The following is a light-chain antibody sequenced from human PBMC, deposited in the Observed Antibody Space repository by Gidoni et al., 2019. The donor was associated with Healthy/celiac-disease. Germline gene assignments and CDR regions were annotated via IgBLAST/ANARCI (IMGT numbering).Light chain of an antibody. CDR3: QQGT. J-gene: IGKJ1*01. CDR2: TAS. V-gene: IGKV1-5*03. CDR1: QSISSW. Sequence: DIQMTQSPSTLSASVGDRVTITCRASQSISSWLAWYQQKPGKAPKLLIYTASSLESGVPSRFSGSGSGTEFTLTISSLQPDDFATYYCQQGTFGQGTKVEIK.